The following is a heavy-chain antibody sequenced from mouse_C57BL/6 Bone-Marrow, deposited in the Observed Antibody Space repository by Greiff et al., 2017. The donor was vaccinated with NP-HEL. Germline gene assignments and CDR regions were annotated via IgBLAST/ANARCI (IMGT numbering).Heavy chain of an antibody. D-gene: IGHD1-1*01. Sequence: QVQLQQPGAELVKPGASVKVSCKASGYTFTSYWMHWVKQRPGQGLEWIGRIHPSDSDTNYNQKFKGKATLTVDKSSSTAYMQLSSLTSEDSAVYYCAYLTTVVATESDWGQGTLVTVSA. CDR1: GYTFTSYW. CDR2: IHPSDSDT. V-gene: IGHV1-74*01. J-gene: IGHJ3*01. CDR3: AYLTTVVATESD.